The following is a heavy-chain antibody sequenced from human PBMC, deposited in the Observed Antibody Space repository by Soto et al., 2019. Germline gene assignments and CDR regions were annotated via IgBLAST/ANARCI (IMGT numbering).Heavy chain of an antibody. Sequence: PGGSLRLSCAASGFTFRSFTMNWVRQAPGKGLEWVSTISSNSAYIYYTDALRGRFTISRDNAKNSLHLEMNSLRAEDTAVYYCARESEAITSNFHYWGQGTLVTVS. CDR2: ISSNSAYI. V-gene: IGHV3-21*01. CDR1: GFTFRSFT. CDR3: ARESEAITSNFHY. J-gene: IGHJ4*02.